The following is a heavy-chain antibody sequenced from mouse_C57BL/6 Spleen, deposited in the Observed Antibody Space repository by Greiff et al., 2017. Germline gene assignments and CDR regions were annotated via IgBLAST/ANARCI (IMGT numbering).Heavy chain of an antibody. Sequence: QVQLQQSGAELARPGASVKMSCKASGYTFTSYTMHWVKQRPGQGLEWIGYINPSSGYTKYNQKFKDKATFTADKSSSTAYMQLSSLTSEDSAVYYCAREYDFPWFAYWGQGTLVTVSA. V-gene: IGHV1-4*01. J-gene: IGHJ3*01. CDR2: INPSSGYT. D-gene: IGHD2-4*01. CDR3: AREYDFPWFAY. CDR1: GYTFTSYT.